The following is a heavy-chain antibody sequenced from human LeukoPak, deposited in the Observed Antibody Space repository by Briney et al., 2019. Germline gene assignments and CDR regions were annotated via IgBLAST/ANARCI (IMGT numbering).Heavy chain of an antibody. Sequence: PSETLSLACIVSGGSISSSSYYWSWIRQPPGKGLEWIGYIYYSGSTNYNPSLKSRVTISVDTSKNQFSLKLSSVTAADTAVYYCARIPVGGGYFDYWGQGTLVTVSS. J-gene: IGHJ4*02. CDR3: ARIPVGGGYFDY. D-gene: IGHD2-21*01. CDR1: GGSISSSSYY. CDR2: IYYSGST. V-gene: IGHV4-61*01.